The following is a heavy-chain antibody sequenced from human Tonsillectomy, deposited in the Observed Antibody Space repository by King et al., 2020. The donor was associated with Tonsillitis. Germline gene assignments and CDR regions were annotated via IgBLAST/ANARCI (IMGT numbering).Heavy chain of an antibody. CDR1: GFTFSDVW. V-gene: IGHV3-15*01. Sequence: VQLVESGGGLVQPGGSLRLSCAASGFTFSDVWMTWARQAPGKGLEWVGGIKRQSEGVTTDYASPVKGRLTISRDDSKNTVYLQMSSLKIEDTAIYYCGVGLGRTNGDYWGQGTLVTVSS. D-gene: IGHD2-8*01. CDR2: IKRQSEGVTT. CDR3: GVGLGRTNGDY. J-gene: IGHJ4*02.